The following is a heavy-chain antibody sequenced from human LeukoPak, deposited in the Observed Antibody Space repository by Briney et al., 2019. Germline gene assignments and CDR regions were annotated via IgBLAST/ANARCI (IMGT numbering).Heavy chain of an antibody. CDR1: VFTLSVYY. D-gene: IGHD6-19*01. CDR3: AKISSGWYRGSDY. Sequence: GGSLRLSCAASVFTLSVYYMSCVREAPGKGLEWVLAISGSGGSTYYADSVKGRFTISRDNSKNTLYLQMNSLRAEDTAVYYCAKISSGWYRGSDYWGQGTLVTVSS. J-gene: IGHJ4*02. CDR2: ISGSGGST. V-gene: IGHV3-23*01.